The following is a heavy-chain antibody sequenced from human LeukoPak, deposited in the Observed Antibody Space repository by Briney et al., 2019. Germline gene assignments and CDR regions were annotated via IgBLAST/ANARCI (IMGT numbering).Heavy chain of an antibody. V-gene: IGHV3-21*01. CDR2: ISSSSSYI. D-gene: IGHD2-15*01. Sequence: PGGSLRLSCAASGFTFSSYSMNWVRQAPGKWLEWVSSISSSSSYIYYADSVKGRFTISRDNAKNSLYLQMNSLRAEDTAVYYCARGKDSAFGYWGQGTLVTVSS. CDR3: ARGKDSAFGY. CDR1: GFTFSSYS. J-gene: IGHJ4*02.